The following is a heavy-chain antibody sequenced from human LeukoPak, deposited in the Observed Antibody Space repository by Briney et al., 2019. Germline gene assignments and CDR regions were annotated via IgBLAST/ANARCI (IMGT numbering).Heavy chain of an antibody. CDR1: GDSVSGNSVA. CDR2: TYYRSKWGS. CDR3: ARGRSWPLDY. D-gene: IGHD6-13*01. J-gene: IGHJ4*02. V-gene: IGHV6-1*01. Sequence: SQTLSLTCAISGDSVSGNSVAWHWIRQSPSRGLEWLGRTYYRSKWGSDYAVSVKSRITINADTSKNQFSLQLNSVTPEDTAVYYCARGRSWPLDYWGQGTLVTVSS.